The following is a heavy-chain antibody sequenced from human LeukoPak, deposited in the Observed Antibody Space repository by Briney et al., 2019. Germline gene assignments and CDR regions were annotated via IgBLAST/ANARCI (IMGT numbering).Heavy chain of an antibody. Sequence: GASVKVSCKASGYTFTGYYMHWVRQAPGQGLEWMGWINPNSGGTNYAQKFQGRVTMTRDTSISTAYMELSRLRSDDTAVYYCARDRYGSSGYYQFDYWGQGTLVTVSS. CDR1: GYTFTGYY. D-gene: IGHD3-22*01. V-gene: IGHV1-2*02. J-gene: IGHJ4*02. CDR3: ARDRYGSSGYYQFDY. CDR2: INPNSGGT.